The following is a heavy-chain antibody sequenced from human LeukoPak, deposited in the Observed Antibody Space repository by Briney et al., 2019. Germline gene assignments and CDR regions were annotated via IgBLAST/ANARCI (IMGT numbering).Heavy chain of an antibody. D-gene: IGHD1-26*01. V-gene: IGHV3-20*04. Sequence: GGSLRLSCAASGFIFGDYGMNWVRQAPGKGLEWVSGIGGRGGRTYYADSVKGRFTISRDNAKNSLYLQMNSLRAEDTAVYYCARVTSGSYGHSDSWGQGTLVTVSS. CDR2: IGGRGGRT. J-gene: IGHJ4*02. CDR3: ARVTSGSYGHSDS. CDR1: GFIFGDYG.